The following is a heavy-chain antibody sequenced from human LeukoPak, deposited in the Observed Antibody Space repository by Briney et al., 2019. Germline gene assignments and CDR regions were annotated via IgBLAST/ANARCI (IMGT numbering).Heavy chain of an antibody. CDR1: GLTFSSYS. Sequence: GGSLRLSCAASGLTFSSYSMNWVRQAPGKGLEWVSGISGDGGSTYYADSVRGRFSISRDKSKSTLYLQMNSLRAEDTAVYYCAKALRYSSGPNDYWGQGTLVTVSS. CDR3: AKALRYSSGPNDY. D-gene: IGHD6-19*01. CDR2: ISGDGGST. J-gene: IGHJ4*02. V-gene: IGHV3-23*01.